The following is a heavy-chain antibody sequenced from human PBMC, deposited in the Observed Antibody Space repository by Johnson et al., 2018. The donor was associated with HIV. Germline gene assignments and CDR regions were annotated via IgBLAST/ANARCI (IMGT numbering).Heavy chain of an antibody. J-gene: IGHJ3*02. CDR1: GFTFSSYW. CDR3: AREGELGRDAFDI. CDR2: VYSGGDP. V-gene: IGHV3-66*01. Sequence: VQLVESGGGLVQPGGSLRLSCAASGFTFSSYWMSWVRQAPGKGLEWVAVVYSGGDPFYADSVKGRFTISRDNSNNMLYLQMNNLRAEDSAVYYCAREGELGRDAFDIWGQGTMVTVSS. D-gene: IGHD1-7*01.